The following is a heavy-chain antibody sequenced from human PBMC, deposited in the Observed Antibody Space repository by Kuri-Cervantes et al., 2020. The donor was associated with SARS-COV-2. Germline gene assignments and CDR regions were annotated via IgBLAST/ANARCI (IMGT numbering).Heavy chain of an antibody. Sequence: ESLKISCSAYGGSFSGYYWSWIRQRPGRGLEWSGYIYYSWSSNYNYSLKSRATISVDTSKNQFSLKPSSVTDAGTAVYYCARGRTRTGTTVYFDYWGQGTLVTVSS. CDR1: GGSFSGYY. J-gene: IGHJ4*02. V-gene: IGHV4-59*01. D-gene: IGHD1-7*01. CDR2: IYYSWSS. CDR3: ARGRTRTGTTVYFDY.